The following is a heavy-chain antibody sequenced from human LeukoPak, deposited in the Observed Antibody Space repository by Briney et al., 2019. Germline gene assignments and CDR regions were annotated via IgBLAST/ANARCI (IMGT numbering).Heavy chain of an antibody. CDR3: ARDNDYDSSVYSEYYFDY. V-gene: IGHV3-49*04. D-gene: IGHD3-22*01. J-gene: IGHJ4*02. Sequence: GGSLRLSCTVSGFTFGDYAMSCVRQAPGKGLEWVGFIRSKAHGGTIEYAASVKGRFTISRDDSKNIAYLQMNSLKTDDTAVYYCARDNDYDSSVYSEYYFDYWGQGTLVTVSS. CDR2: IRSKAHGGTI. CDR1: GFTFGDYA.